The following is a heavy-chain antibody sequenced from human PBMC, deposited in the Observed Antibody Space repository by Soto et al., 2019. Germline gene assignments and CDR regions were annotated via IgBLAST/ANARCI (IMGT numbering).Heavy chain of an antibody. CDR1: GFTFGDYA. Sequence: PGGSLRLSCTASGFTFGDYAMSWFRQAPGKGLEWVGFIRSKAYGGTTEYAASVKGRFTISRDDSKRIAYLQMNSLSTEDTAVDYCTRCTAPADYSTDGWGQGTTGTGAS. CDR3: TRCTAPADYSTDG. D-gene: IGHD2-8*01. J-gene: IGHJ6*02. CDR2: IRSKAYGGTT. V-gene: IGHV3-49*03.